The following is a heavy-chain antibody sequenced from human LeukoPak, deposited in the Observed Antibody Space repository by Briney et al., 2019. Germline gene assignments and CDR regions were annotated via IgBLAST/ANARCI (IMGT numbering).Heavy chain of an antibody. V-gene: IGHV4-59*01. CDR1: GASISYYD. J-gene: IGHJ6*03. CDR3: ARVYSFFYNNMDV. CDR2: IFSSGNT. D-gene: IGHD2/OR15-2a*01. Sequence: PSETLSLTCTVSGASISYYDWSWIRQSPGKGLEWIGYIFSSGNTNYNPSLKSRVTLSVDASKNQFSLKLTSVAAADAAVYYCARVYSFFYNNMDVWGRGTTVTVSS.